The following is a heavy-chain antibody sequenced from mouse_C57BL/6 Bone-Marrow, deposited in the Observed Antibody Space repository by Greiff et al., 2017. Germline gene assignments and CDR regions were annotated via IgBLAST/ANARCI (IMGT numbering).Heavy chain of an antibody. V-gene: IGHV1-50*01. CDR3: ASVHRYAMDY. CDR2: IDPSDSYT. J-gene: IGHJ4*01. CDR1: GYTFTSYW. Sequence: QVQLQQPGAELVKPGASVKLSCKASGYTFTSYWMQWVKQRPGQGLEWIGEIDPSDSYTNYNQKFKGQATLTVDTSSSTAYLQLSSLTSEDSAVYYGASVHRYAMDYWGQGTSVTGSS.